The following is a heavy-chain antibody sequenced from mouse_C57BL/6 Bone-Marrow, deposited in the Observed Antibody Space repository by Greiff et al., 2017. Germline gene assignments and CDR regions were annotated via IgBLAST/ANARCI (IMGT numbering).Heavy chain of an antibody. CDR1: GFNIKDYY. CDR3: ASYYYGRPLYWYFDV. V-gene: IGHV14-2*01. CDR2: IDPEDGET. Sequence: VQLQQSGAELVKPGASVKLSCTASGFNIKDYYMHWVKQRTEQGLAWIGRIDPEDGETKYAPKFQGKATITADTSSNTAYLQLSSLTSEDTAVYYCASYYYGRPLYWYFDVWGTGTTVTVSS. J-gene: IGHJ1*03. D-gene: IGHD1-1*01.